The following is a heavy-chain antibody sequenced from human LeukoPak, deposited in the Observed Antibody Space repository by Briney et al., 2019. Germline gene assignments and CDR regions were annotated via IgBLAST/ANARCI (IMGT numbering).Heavy chain of an antibody. J-gene: IGHJ6*03. Sequence: GGSLRLSCAASGFTFSSYEMNWVRQAPGKGLEWVSYISSSGSTIYYADSVKGRFTISRDNAKNSLYLQMNSLRAEDTAVYYCAKVRYDILTGYSNYYYYMDVWGKGTTVTVSS. D-gene: IGHD3-9*01. CDR2: ISSSGSTI. V-gene: IGHV3-48*03. CDR1: GFTFSSYE. CDR3: AKVRYDILTGYSNYYYYMDV.